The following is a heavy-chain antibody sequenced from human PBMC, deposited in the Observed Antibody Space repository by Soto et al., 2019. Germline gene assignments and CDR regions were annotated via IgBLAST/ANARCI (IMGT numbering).Heavy chain of an antibody. V-gene: IGHV5-51*01. CDR2: IYPGDSDT. Sequence: GESLKISCKGSGYSFTSYWIGWVRQMPGKGLEWMGIIYPGDSDTRYSPSFQGQVTISADKSISTAYLQWSSLKASDTAMYYCASQGTYCSGGSCYLEDAFDIWGQGTMVTVSS. CDR3: ASQGTYCSGGSCYLEDAFDI. CDR1: GYSFTSYW. J-gene: IGHJ3*02. D-gene: IGHD2-15*01.